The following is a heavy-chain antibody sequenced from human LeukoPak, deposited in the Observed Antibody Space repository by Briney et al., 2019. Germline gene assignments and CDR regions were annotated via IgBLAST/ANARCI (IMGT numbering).Heavy chain of an antibody. CDR1: GGSSSSYY. CDR2: IYYSGST. Sequence: SETLSLTCTVSGGSSSSYYWSWIRQPPGKGLEWIGYIYYSGSTNYNPSLKSQVTISVDTSKNQFSLKLSSVTAADTAVYYCARSNEQWLIEYYFDYWGQGTLVTVSS. J-gene: IGHJ4*02. V-gene: IGHV4-59*01. CDR3: ARSNEQWLIEYYFDY. D-gene: IGHD6-19*01.